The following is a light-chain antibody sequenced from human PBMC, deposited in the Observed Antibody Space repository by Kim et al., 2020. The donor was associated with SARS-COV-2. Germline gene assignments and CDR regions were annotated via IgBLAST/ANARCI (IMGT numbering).Light chain of an antibody. V-gene: IGLV2-8*01. J-gene: IGLJ2*01. CDR2: EVT. CDR3: SSYAGSNKLL. Sequence: GQSVHISCTGTSSDVGGYDYVSWYQQHPGKAPKLMIYEVTKRPSGVPDRFSGSKSGNTASLTVSGLQAEDEADYYCSSYAGSNKLLFGGGTKVTVL. CDR1: SSDVGGYDY.